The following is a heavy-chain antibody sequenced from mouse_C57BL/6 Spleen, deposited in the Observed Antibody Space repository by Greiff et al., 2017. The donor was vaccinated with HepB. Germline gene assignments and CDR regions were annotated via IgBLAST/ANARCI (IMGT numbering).Heavy chain of an antibody. V-gene: IGHV1-78*01. CDR2: IYPRDGST. J-gene: IGHJ4*01. Sequence: VQLQQSDAELVKPGASVKISCKVSGYTFTDHTIHWMKQRPEQGLDWIGYIYPRDGSTKYNEKFKGKATLTAEKSSSTAYMQLNSLTSEDSAVYFCATILYYYAMDYWGQGTSVTVSS. CDR3: ATILYYYAMDY. CDR1: GYTFTDHT.